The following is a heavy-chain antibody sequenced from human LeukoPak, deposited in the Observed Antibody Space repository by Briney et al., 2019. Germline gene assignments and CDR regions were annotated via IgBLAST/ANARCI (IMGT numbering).Heavy chain of an antibody. CDR3: AREQCLWSGYYPLDY. V-gene: IGHV3-48*01. J-gene: IGHJ4*02. CDR2: ISSSSSTI. CDR1: GFTFSSYS. D-gene: IGHD3-3*01. Sequence: GGSLRLSCAASGFTFSSYSMNWVRQAPGKGLEWVSYISSSSSTIYYADSVKGRFTISRDNAKNSLYLQMNSLRAEDTAVYYCAREQCLWSGYYPLDYWGQGTLVTVSS.